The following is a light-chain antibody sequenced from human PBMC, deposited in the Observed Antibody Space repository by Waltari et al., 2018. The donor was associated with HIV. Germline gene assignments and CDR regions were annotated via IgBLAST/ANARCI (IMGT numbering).Light chain of an antibody. CDR1: SPDVGGFNY. Sequence: HSLLTQPASMSGSLGQSITISCLGSSPDVGGFNYVSWYQQSPDKAPRLVIYDVSNRPSGVSGRFSGSKSGSAASLTISGLQPEDEADYYCCSYSSSGTVLFGGGTRLTVL. J-gene: IGLJ2*01. V-gene: IGLV2-14*03. CDR2: DVS. CDR3: CSYSSSGTVL.